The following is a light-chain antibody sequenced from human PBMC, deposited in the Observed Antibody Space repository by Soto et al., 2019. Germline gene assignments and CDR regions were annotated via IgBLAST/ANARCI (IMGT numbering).Light chain of an antibody. Sequence: DIVMTQSPDSLPVSLGARATINCKSSQSVLYSSNNKNYLAWYQQKPGQPPKLLIYCASIRASGVPDRFSGSGSGTDFTLTISSLQAEDVAVYYCHHYYTTPRTFGQGTRLEIK. V-gene: IGKV4-1*01. CDR2: CAS. CDR1: QSVLYSSNNKNY. CDR3: HHYYTTPRT. J-gene: IGKJ2*02.